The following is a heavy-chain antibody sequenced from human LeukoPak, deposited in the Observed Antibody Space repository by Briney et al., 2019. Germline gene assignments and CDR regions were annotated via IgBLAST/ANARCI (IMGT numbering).Heavy chain of an antibody. Sequence: ASVKVSCKASRDTFNDYYIHGVRQVPGQGLEWMGWISPNSGGTNYAHKFQGRVTMTRDTSISTAYMELTGLRSDGTAVYYCATDLAGYNPYDSWGQGTLVTVSS. CDR3: ATDLAGYNPYDS. CDR1: RDTFNDYY. D-gene: IGHD5-18*01. CDR2: ISPNSGGT. J-gene: IGHJ4*02. V-gene: IGHV1-2*02.